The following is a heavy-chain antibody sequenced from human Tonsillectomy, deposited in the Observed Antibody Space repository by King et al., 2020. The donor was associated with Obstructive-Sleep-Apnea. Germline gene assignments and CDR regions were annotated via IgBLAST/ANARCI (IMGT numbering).Heavy chain of an antibody. J-gene: IGHJ5*02. Sequence: QLQESGPGLVKPSETLSLTCTVSGGSISSSSYYWGWTRQPPGKGLEWIGSIYYSGRTYYNPSLKSRVTISVDTSKNQFSLKLSSVTAADTAVYYCAREGAAGTNWFDPWGQGTLVTVSS. V-gene: IGHV4-39*07. D-gene: IGHD6-13*01. CDR1: GGSISSSSYY. CDR3: AREGAAGTNWFDP. CDR2: IYYSGRT.